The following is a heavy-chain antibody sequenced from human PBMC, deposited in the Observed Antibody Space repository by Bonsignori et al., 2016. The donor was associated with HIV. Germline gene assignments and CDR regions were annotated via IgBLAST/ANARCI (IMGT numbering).Heavy chain of an antibody. D-gene: IGHD2-2*02. Sequence: WVRQAPGQGLEWMGGIIPIFGTPNYAQKFQGRVTITADEFTTTAYMELSSLRSEDTAVYYCARNSYYCSATSCYNFDLWGQGTLVTVSS. CDR3: ARNSYYCSATSCYNFDL. J-gene: IGHJ4*02. V-gene: IGHV1-69*01. CDR2: IIPIFGTP.